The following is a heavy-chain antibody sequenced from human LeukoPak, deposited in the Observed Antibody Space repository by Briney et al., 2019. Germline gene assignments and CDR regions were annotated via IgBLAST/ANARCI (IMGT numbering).Heavy chain of an antibody. CDR2: INPNSGDT. D-gene: IGHD3-10*02. J-gene: IGHJ4*02. Sequence: ASVKVSCKASGYTFTSYGISWVRQAPGQGLEWVGWINPNSGDTNSAQKFQGRVTMTRDTSVSTAYMEVSSLRFDDTAVYYCAVCSANFDYWGQGTLVTVSS. CDR1: GYTFTSYG. CDR3: AVCSANFDY. V-gene: IGHV1-2*02.